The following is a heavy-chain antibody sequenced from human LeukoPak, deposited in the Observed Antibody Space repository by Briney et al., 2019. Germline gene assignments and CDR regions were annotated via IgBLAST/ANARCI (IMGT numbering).Heavy chain of an antibody. V-gene: IGHV3-7*03. CDR2: IKQDGSEK. CDR3: ARDRAQGAARPYYYYGMDV. CDR1: GFTFSSYW. Sequence: AGGSLRLSCAASGFTFSSYWMSWVRQAPGKGLEWVANIKQDGSEKYYVDSVKGRFTISRDNAKNSLYLQMNSLRAEDTAVYYCARDRAQGAARPYYYYGMDVWGQGTTVTVSS. D-gene: IGHD6-6*01. J-gene: IGHJ6*02.